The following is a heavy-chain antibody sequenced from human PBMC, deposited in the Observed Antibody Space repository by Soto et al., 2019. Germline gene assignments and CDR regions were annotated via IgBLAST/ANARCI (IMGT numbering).Heavy chain of an antibody. D-gene: IGHD2-15*01. J-gene: IGHJ4*02. Sequence: GASVNVSCKASGYTFTSYGISWVRQAPGQGLEWMGWISAYNGNTNYAQKLQGRVTMTTDTSTSTAYMELRSLRSDDTAVYYCAGGVVVVAATHHWPFDYWGQGTLVTVSS. CDR1: GYTFTSYG. CDR3: AGGVVVVAATHHWPFDY. V-gene: IGHV1-18*01. CDR2: ISAYNGNT.